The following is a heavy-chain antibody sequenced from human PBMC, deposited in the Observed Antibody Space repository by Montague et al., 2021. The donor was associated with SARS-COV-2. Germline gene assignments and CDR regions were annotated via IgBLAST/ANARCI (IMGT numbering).Heavy chain of an antibody. CDR3: ARDYGDYSYYYGLDV. Sequence: TLSLTCTVSGGSIRGGSYYWSWIRQPAGKGLEWIGRIYSSGSTNYXXXLKSRVTMSVDTSKNQFSLKVSSVTAADTAVYYCARDYGDYSYYYGLDVWGQGTTVTVSS. D-gene: IGHD4-17*01. J-gene: IGHJ6*02. V-gene: IGHV4-61*02. CDR1: GGSIRGGSYY. CDR2: IYSSGST.